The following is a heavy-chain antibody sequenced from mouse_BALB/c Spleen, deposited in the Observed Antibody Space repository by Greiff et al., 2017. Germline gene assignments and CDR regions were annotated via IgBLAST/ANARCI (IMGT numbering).Heavy chain of an antibody. D-gene: IGHD2-1*01. Sequence: EVKLMESGGGLVKPGGSLKLSCAASGFTFSDYYMYWVRQTPEKRLEWVATISDGGSYTYYPDSVKGRFTISRDNAKNNLYLQMSSLKSEDTAMYYCARDRNGNYLYAMDYWGQGTSVTVSS. CDR1: GFTFSDYY. CDR2: ISDGGSYT. J-gene: IGHJ4*01. CDR3: ARDRNGNYLYAMDY. V-gene: IGHV5-4*02.